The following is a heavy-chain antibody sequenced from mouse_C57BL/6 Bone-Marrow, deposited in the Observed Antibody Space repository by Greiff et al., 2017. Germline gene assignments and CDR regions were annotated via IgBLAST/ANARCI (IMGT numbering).Heavy chain of an antibody. D-gene: IGHD1-1*01. CDR2: IDPEDGET. V-gene: IGHV14-2*01. Sequence: EVQVVESGAELVKPGASVKLSCTASGFNIKDYYMHWVKQRTEQGLEWIGRIDPEDGETKYAPKFQGKATITADTSSNTAYLQLSSLTSEDTAVYYCAREYYYGSSFYAMDYWGQGTSVTVSS. CDR3: AREYYYGSSFYAMDY. J-gene: IGHJ4*01. CDR1: GFNIKDYY.